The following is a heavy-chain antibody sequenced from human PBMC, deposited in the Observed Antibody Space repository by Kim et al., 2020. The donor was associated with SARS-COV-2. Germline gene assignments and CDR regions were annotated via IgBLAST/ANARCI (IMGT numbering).Heavy chain of an antibody. J-gene: IGHJ4*02. CDR2: ISGSGGST. D-gene: IGHD6-13*01. CDR3: AKDRPYIAAAGTPQGFDY. V-gene: IGHV3-23*01. Sequence: GGSLRLSCAASGFTFSSYAMSWVRQAPGKGLEWVSAISGSGGSTYYADSVKGRFTISRDNSKNTLYLQMNSLRAEDTAVYYCAKDRPYIAAAGTPQGFDYWGQGTLVTVSS. CDR1: GFTFSSYA.